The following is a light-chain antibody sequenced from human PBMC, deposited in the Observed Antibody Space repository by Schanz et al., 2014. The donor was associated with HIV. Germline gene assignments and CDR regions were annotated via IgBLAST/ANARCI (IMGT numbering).Light chain of an antibody. CDR3: GTWDSSLSGVV. J-gene: IGLJ2*01. CDR1: SSNIGNNY. CDR2: DNY. Sequence: QSVLTQPPSVSAAPGQKVTISCSGSSSNIGNNYVSWYQQFPGTAPKLLIYDNYQRPSGVPDRFSGSKSDTSATLGITGLQTGDEADYYCGTWDSSLSGVVFGGGTKLTVL. V-gene: IGLV1-51*01.